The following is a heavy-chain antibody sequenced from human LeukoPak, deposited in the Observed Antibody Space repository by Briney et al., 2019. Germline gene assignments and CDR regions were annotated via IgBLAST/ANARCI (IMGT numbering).Heavy chain of an antibody. D-gene: IGHD1-26*01. V-gene: IGHV4-34*01. CDR1: GGSFSGYY. CDR3: ARGSIVGAYFEF. Sequence: SETLSLTCAVYGGSFSGYYWSWLRQPPGKGLEWIGEINLRGSTNYNPSLKSRVTILVDTSKNQFSLKLSSVTAAATAVYYCARGSIVGAYFEFWGQGTLVTVSS. J-gene: IGHJ4*02. CDR2: INLRGST.